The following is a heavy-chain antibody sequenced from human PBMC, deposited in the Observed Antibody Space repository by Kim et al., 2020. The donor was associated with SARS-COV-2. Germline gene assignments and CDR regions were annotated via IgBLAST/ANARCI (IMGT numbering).Heavy chain of an antibody. J-gene: IGHJ4*02. D-gene: IGHD3-10*01. V-gene: IGHV1-46*01. CDR3: ARDNVMVRGVHSGGGFDY. Sequence: ASVKVSCKASGYTFTSYYMHWVRQAPGQGLEWMGIINPSGGSTSYAQKFQGRVTMTRDTSTSTVYMELSSLRSEDTAVYYCARDNVMVRGVHSGGGFDYWGQGTLVTVSS. CDR2: INPSGGST. CDR1: GYTFTSYY.